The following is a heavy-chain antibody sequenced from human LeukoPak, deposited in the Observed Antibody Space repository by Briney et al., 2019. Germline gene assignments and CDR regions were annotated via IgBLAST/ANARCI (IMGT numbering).Heavy chain of an antibody. V-gene: IGHV1-69*01. J-gene: IGHJ6*03. CDR2: FIPVFDTA. Sequence: SVKVSCKASGGFFISYAVSWVRQAPGQGLEWIGGFIPVFDTANYAQRFQGRVTITADEFASTAYMELSSLRSDDTAVYFCVRGASGYSHGPYNYYYMDAWGKGTTVTVSS. CDR3: VRGASGYSHGPYNYYYMDA. CDR1: GGFFISYA. D-gene: IGHD6-13*01.